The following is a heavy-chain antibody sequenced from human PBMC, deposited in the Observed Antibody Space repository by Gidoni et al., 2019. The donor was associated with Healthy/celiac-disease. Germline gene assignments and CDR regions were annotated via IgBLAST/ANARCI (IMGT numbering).Heavy chain of an antibody. J-gene: IGHJ4*02. Sequence: QVQLQQWGAGLLKPSETLSLTCAVYGGSFSGYYWSWIRQPPAKGLEWIGEINHSGSTNYNPSLKSRVTISVDTSKNQFSLKLSSVTAAYTAVYYCARYTTVVTRPRATKPAAFDYWGQGTLVTVSS. V-gene: IGHV4-34*01. CDR1: GGSFSGYY. CDR3: ARYTTVVTRPRATKPAAFDY. D-gene: IGHD4-17*01. CDR2: INHSGST.